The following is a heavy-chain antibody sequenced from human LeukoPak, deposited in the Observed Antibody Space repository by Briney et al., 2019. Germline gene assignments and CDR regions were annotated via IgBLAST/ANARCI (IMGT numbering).Heavy chain of an antibody. Sequence: SVKVSCKVSGYTVTEISIHWVRQAPGQGLEWMGGIIPIFGTANYAQKFQGRVTITADESTSTAYMELSSLRSEDTAVYYCARDQGQFDYWGQGTLVTVSS. V-gene: IGHV1-69*13. J-gene: IGHJ4*02. CDR2: IIPIFGTA. CDR1: GYTVTEIS. CDR3: ARDQGQFDY.